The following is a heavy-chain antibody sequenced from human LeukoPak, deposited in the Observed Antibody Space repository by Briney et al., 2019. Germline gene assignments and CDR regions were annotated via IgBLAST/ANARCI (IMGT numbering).Heavy chain of an antibody. J-gene: IGHJ3*02. CDR2: INHSGST. V-gene: IGHV4-34*01. D-gene: IGHD4/OR15-4a*01. CDR1: GGSFSGYY. CDR3: ARPQGAPDAFDI. Sequence: PSETLSLPCAVYGGSFSGYYWSWIRQPPGKGLEWIGEINHSGSTNYNPSLKSRVTISVDTSKNQFSLKLSSVTAADTAVYYCARPQGAPDAFDIWGQGTMVTVSS.